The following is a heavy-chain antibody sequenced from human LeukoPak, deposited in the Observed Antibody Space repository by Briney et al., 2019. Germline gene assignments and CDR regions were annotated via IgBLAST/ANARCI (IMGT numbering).Heavy chain of an antibody. CDR1: GFTVSTNY. D-gene: IGHD2-8*02. V-gene: IGHV3-53*01. CDR2: IYSGGST. Sequence: GGSLRLSCVASGFTVSTNYMSWVRQAPGKGLEWVSVIYSGGSTYYADSVKGRFTISRDNSKNTLYLQMNSLRAEDTAVYYCARDTGSMAARFFDNWGQGTLVTVSS. CDR3: ARDTGSMAARFFDN. J-gene: IGHJ4*02.